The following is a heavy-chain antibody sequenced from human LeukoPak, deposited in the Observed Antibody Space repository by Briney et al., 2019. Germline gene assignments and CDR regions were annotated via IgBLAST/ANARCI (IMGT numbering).Heavy chain of an antibody. J-gene: IGHJ4*02. Sequence: GALRLSCAASGFTFSSYAMSWVRQAPGKGLEWVSAISGSGGSTYYADSVEGRFTISRDNSKNTLYLQMNSLRAEDTAVYYCAKVRGTMVRGVPYYFDYWGQGTLVTVSS. CDR3: AKVRGTMVRGVPYYFDY. D-gene: IGHD3-10*01. CDR1: GFTFSSYA. V-gene: IGHV3-23*01. CDR2: ISGSGGST.